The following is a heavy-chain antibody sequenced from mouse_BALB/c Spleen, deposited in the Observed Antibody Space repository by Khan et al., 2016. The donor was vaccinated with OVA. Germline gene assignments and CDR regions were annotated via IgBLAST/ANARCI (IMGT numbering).Heavy chain of an antibody. CDR1: GYSITSDYA. CDR3: ARSIMAN. Sequence: EVQLQESGPGLVKPSQSLSLTCTVTGYSITSDYAWNWIRQFPGNKLEWMGYISYSGSTSYHPSLKSRIYITRDTSKNQFFLHCNSVTTEDTATYYCARSIMANWGQGTTLTVSS. J-gene: IGHJ2*01. V-gene: IGHV3-2*02. CDR2: ISYSGST.